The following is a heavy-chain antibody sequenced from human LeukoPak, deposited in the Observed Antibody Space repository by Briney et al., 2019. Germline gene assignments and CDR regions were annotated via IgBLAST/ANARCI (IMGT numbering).Heavy chain of an antibody. D-gene: IGHD5-18*01. CDR1: GFTFSSYE. J-gene: IGHJ4*02. Sequence: GGSLRLSCAASGFTFSSYEMNWVRQAPGKGLEWVSYISSSGSTIYYADSVKGRFTISRDNAKNSLYLQMNSLRAEDTAVYYCARDLSGIAGYTYGRGIDYWGQGTLVTVSS. V-gene: IGHV3-48*03. CDR2: ISSSGSTI. CDR3: ARDLSGIAGYTYGRGIDY.